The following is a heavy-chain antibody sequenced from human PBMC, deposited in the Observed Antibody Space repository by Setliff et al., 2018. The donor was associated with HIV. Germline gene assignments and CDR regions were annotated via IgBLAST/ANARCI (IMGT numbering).Heavy chain of an antibody. CDR3: AKVRDYGSGSYYNWYFDL. V-gene: IGHV1-2*04. D-gene: IGHD3-10*01. CDR1: GYTFSGYY. J-gene: IGHJ2*01. CDR2: INPNNGDT. Sequence: ASVKVSCKASGYTFSGYYIHWVRQAPGRGLEWMGWINPNNGDTKYAQKFQGWVTMTRDTSISTAYMELSRLRSDDTAVYYCAKVRDYGSGSYYNWYFDLWGRGTRVTVSS.